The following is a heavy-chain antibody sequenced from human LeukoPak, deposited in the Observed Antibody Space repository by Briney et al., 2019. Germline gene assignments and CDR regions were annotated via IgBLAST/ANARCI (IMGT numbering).Heavy chain of an antibody. CDR1: GFSMSKCA. V-gene: IGHV3-23*01. J-gene: IGHJ4*02. Sequence: PGGPLRLSCTTSGFSMSKCAMSWVRQAPGKGLEWVSAISGSGGSTYYADSVKGRFTISRDNSKNTLYLQMNSLRAEDTAVYYCAKLGDSGIDYWGQGTLVTVSS. D-gene: IGHD1-26*01. CDR3: AKLGDSGIDY. CDR2: ISGSGGST.